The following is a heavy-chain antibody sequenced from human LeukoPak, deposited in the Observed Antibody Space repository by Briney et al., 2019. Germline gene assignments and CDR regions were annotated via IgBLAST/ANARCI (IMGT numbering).Heavy chain of an antibody. CDR2: ISAYNGNT. V-gene: IGHV1-18*04. Sequence: GASVKVSCKASGYTFTSYGISWVRQAPGQGLEWMGWISAYNGNTNYAQKLQGRVTMTTDTSTSTAYMELRSLRSDDTAVYYCARQRHYYGSGSPCDYWGQGTLVTVSS. D-gene: IGHD3-10*01. CDR1: GYTFTSYG. J-gene: IGHJ4*02. CDR3: ARQRHYYGSGSPCDY.